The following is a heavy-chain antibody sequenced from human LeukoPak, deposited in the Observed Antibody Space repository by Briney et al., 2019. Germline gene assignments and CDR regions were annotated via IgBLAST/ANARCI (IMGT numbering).Heavy chain of an antibody. Sequence: SETLSLTCAVYGGSFSGYYWSWIRQPPGKGLEWIGEINHSGSTNYNPSLKSRVTISVDTSKNQFSLKLSSVTAADTAVYYCARESAAENWFDPWGQGTLVTVSS. V-gene: IGHV4-34*01. CDR3: ARESAAENWFDP. CDR1: GGSFSGYY. J-gene: IGHJ5*02. CDR2: INHSGST. D-gene: IGHD6-13*01.